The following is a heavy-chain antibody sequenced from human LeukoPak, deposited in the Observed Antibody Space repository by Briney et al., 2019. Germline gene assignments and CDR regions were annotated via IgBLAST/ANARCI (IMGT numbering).Heavy chain of an antibody. Sequence: GGSLRLSCAASGFTFSSYAIHWVRQAPGKGLEWVAFIRYDGSNKYYADSVKGRFTISRDNSKNTLYLQMNSLRAEDTAVYYCAKDEQRHFAYWGQGTLVTVSS. J-gene: IGHJ4*02. D-gene: IGHD6-25*01. CDR3: AKDEQRHFAY. CDR2: IRYDGSNK. CDR1: GFTFSSYA. V-gene: IGHV3-30*02.